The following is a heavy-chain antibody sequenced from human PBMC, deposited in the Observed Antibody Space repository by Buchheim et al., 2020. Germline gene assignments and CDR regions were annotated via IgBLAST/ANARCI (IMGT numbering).Heavy chain of an antibody. V-gene: IGHV3-30*18. CDR1: GFTFSSYG. D-gene: IGHD5-18*01. CDR2: ISYDGSNK. J-gene: IGHJ4*02. CDR3: AKVTSLERVYSYGYVRGTDY. Sequence: QVQLVESGGGVVQPGRSLRLSCAASGFTFSSYGMHWVRQAPGKGLEWVAVISYDGSNKYYADSVKGRFTISRDKSKNTLYLQMNSLRAEDTALYYGAKVTSLERVYSYGYVRGTDYWGQGTL.